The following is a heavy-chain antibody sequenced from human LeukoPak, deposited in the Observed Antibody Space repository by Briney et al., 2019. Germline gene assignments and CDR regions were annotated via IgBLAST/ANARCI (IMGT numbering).Heavy chain of an antibody. CDR3: ARGRHYYDSSGYEY. J-gene: IGHJ4*02. CDR1: GFTFDDYG. Sequence: GGSLRLSCAASGFTFDDYGMSWVRQAPGKGLEWVSGINWNGGSTGYADSVKGRFTISRDNAKNSLYLQMNSLRAEDTAVYYCARGRHYYDSSGYEYWGQGTLVTVSS. CDR2: INWNGGST. D-gene: IGHD3-22*01. V-gene: IGHV3-20*04.